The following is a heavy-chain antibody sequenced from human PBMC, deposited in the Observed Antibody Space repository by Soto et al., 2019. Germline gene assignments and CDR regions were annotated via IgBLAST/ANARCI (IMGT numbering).Heavy chain of an antibody. J-gene: IGHJ4*02. V-gene: IGHV3-21*01. CDR1: GFTFSSYS. Sequence: GGSLRLSCAASGFTFSSYSMNWVRQAPGKGLEWVSSISSSSSYIYYADSVKGRFTISRDNAKNSLYLQMNSLRAEDTAVYYCARSLPAAVIDYWGQGTLVTVSS. CDR3: ARSLPAAVIDY. CDR2: ISSSSSYI. D-gene: IGHD3-16*02.